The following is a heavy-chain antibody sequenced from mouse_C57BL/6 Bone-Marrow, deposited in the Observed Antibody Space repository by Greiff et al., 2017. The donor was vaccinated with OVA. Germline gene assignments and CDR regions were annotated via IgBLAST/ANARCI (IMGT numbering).Heavy chain of an antibody. CDR2: ISSGGSYT. CDR3: ARQGTTVVARYFDV. V-gene: IGHV5-6*01. D-gene: IGHD1-1*01. CDR1: GFTFSSYG. J-gene: IGHJ1*03. Sequence: EVQVVESGGDLVKPGGSLKLSCAASGFTFSSYGMSWVRQTPDKRLEWVATISSGGSYTYYPDSVKGRFTISRDNAKNTLYLQMSSLKSEDTAMYYCARQGTTVVARYFDVWGTGTTVTVSS.